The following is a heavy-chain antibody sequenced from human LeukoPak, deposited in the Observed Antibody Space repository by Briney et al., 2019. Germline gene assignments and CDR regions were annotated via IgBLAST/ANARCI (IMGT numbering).Heavy chain of an antibody. D-gene: IGHD4-17*01. J-gene: IGHJ6*03. CDR2: IWYDGSNK. V-gene: IGHV3-33*03. CDR1: GFTFSSYG. Sequence: GGSLRLACAASGFTFSSYGMHWVRQAPGKGLEWVAVIWYDGSNKYYADSVKGRFTISRDKSKNTLYLQMNSLRAEDTAVYYCAKGLIPGDYVHYYSMDVWGKGTTVTVSS. CDR3: AKGLIPGDYVHYYSMDV.